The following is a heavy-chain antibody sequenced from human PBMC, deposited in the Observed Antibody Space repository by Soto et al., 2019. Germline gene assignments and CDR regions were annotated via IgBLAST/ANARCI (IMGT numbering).Heavy chain of an antibody. J-gene: IGHJ6*03. V-gene: IGHV3-30*18. CDR1: GFTFSSYG. CDR3: AKDAVIRGHYYYYYMDV. Sequence: PGGSLRLSCAASGFTFSSYGMHWVRQAPGKGLEWVAVISYDGSNKYYADSVKGRFTISRDNSKNTLYLQMNSLRAEDTAVYYCAKDAVIRGHYYYYYMDVWGKGTTVTVSS. CDR2: ISYDGSNK.